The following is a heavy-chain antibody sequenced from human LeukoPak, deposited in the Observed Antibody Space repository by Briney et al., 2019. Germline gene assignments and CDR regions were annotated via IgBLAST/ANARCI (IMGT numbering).Heavy chain of an antibody. Sequence: PGGSLRLSCAASGFTFSDYAMHWVRQAPGKGLEWVAIISYDGSNKYYADSVKGRFTISRDNSKNTLYLQMNSLRAEDTAVYYCARDSYGFDYWGQGTLVTVSS. CDR1: GFTFSDYA. D-gene: IGHD5-18*01. CDR2: ISYDGSNK. CDR3: ARDSYGFDY. J-gene: IGHJ4*02. V-gene: IGHV3-30*04.